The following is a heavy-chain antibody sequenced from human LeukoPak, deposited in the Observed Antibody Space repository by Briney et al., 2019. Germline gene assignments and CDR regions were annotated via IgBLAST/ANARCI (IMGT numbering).Heavy chain of an antibody. CDR1: GGSISSYY. CDR3: AGGSSSWPYYFDY. V-gene: IGHV4-59*01. CDR2: IYYSGST. D-gene: IGHD6-13*01. Sequence: SETLSLTCTVSGGSISSYYWNWIRQPPGKGLEWIGNIYYSGSTNYNPSLKSRVTISVDTSKNQFSLKLSSVTAADTAMYYCAGGSSSWPYYFDYWGQGALVTVSS. J-gene: IGHJ4*02.